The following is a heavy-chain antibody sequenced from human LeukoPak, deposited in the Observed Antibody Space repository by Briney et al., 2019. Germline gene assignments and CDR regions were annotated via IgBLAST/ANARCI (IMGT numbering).Heavy chain of an antibody. J-gene: IGHJ4*02. CDR3: ARVGYYESSGYYEY. CDR2: INPNSGGT. CDR1: GHTLTDYY. V-gene: IGHV1-2*06. D-gene: IGHD3-22*01. Sequence: ASVKVSCKASGHTLTDYYMHWVRQAPGQGLEWMGRINPNSGGTNYAQKFQGRVTMTRDTSISTVYMELSRLRSDDTAVYYCARVGYYESSGYYEYWGQGTLVTVSS.